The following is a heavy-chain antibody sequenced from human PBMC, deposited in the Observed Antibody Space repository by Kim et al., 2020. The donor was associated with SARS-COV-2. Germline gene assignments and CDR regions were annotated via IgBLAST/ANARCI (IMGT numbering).Heavy chain of an antibody. CDR2: ISSSSSYI. CDR3: ARDWSHYYGSGGNDY. CDR1: GFTFSSYS. J-gene: IGHJ4*02. Sequence: GGSLRLSCAASGFTFSSYSMNWVRQAPGKGLEWVSSISSSSSYIYYADSVKGRFTISRDNAKNSLYLQMNSLRAEDTAVYYCARDWSHYYGSGGNDYCGQGTLVTLS. D-gene: IGHD3-10*01. V-gene: IGHV3-21*01.